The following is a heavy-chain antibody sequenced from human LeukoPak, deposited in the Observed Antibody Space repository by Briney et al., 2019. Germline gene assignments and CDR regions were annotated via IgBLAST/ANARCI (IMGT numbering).Heavy chain of an antibody. V-gene: IGHV3-48*03. D-gene: IGHD3-22*01. CDR1: GFTFISYE. J-gene: IGHJ4*02. CDR2: ISSSGSTI. CDR3: ASWYYYDSSGYLL. Sequence: QSGGALRLSCAASGFTFISYEMNWVRQAPGKGLEWVAYISSSGSTIYYADSVKGRFTISRDNAKNSLYLQMNSLRAEDTAVYYRASWYYYDSSGYLLWGQGTLVTVSS.